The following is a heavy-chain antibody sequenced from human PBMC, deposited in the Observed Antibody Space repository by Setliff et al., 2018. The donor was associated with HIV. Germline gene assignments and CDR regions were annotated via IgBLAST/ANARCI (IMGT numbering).Heavy chain of an antibody. D-gene: IGHD2-2*01. CDR3: ARGEPTILIEPAAFFDY. Sequence: PGGSLRLSCVASGFTFSSYTMSWVRQAPGKGLEWVANIKYDGSEKYYVGSVKGRFTISRDNAKNSLYLQMNSLRAEDTAVYYCARGEPTILIEPAAFFDYWGQGTLVTVSS. CDR1: GFTFSSYT. J-gene: IGHJ4*02. V-gene: IGHV3-7*01. CDR2: IKYDGSEK.